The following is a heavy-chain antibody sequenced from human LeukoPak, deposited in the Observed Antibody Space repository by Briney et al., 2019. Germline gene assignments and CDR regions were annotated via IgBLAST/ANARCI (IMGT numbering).Heavy chain of an antibody. D-gene: IGHD6-6*01. CDR3: ARDPASSSGWFEP. V-gene: IGHV1-18*01. CDR1: CYTFISYG. Sequence: GASVKVSCKASCYTFISYGISWVRQAPGQGLEWMGWISSSSGKTNSAQKFQGRVTMTTDTSTSTAYLELRSLRFDDTALYYCARDPASSSGWFEPWGQGTLVTVSS. J-gene: IGHJ5*02. CDR2: ISSSSGKT.